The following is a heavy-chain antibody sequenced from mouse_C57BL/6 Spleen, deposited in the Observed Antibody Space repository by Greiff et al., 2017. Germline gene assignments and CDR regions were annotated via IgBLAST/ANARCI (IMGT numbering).Heavy chain of an antibody. V-gene: IGHV5-4*01. J-gene: IGHJ2*01. CDR2: ISDGGSYT. Sequence: EVKLMESGGGLVKPGGSLKLSCAASGFTFSSYAMSWVRQTPEKRLEWVATISDGGSYTYYPDNVKGRFTISRDNAKNNLYLQMSHLKSEDTAMYYCAREGTGTLALGYWGQGTTLTVSS. D-gene: IGHD4-1*01. CDR1: GFTFSSYA. CDR3: AREGTGTLALGY.